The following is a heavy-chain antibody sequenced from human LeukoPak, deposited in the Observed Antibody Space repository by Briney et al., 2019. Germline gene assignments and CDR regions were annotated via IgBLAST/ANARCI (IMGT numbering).Heavy chain of an antibody. V-gene: IGHV4-59*01. Sequence: SETLSLTCTVSGGSISSYYWSWIRQPPGKGLEWIGYIYYSGSTNYNPSLKSRVTISVDTSKNQFSLKLSSVTAADTAVYYCARFRGSYRAFDIWGQGTMVTVSS. CDR3: ARFRGSYRAFDI. CDR1: GGSISSYY. D-gene: IGHD1-26*01. J-gene: IGHJ3*02. CDR2: IYYSGST.